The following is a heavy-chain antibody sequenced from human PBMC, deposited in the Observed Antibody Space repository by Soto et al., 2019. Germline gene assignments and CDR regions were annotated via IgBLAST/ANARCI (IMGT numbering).Heavy chain of an antibody. J-gene: IGHJ5*02. Sequence: QVQLVQSGAEVKKPGSSVKVSCKASGGTFSSYAISWVRQAPGQGLEWMGGIIPIFGTANYAQKFQGRVTITPAERTNXAYMELSSLRSEDTAVYYCARALVDSSSWYNWFDPWGQGTLVTVSS. V-gene: IGHV1-69*05. D-gene: IGHD6-13*01. CDR1: GGTFSSYA. CDR3: ARALVDSSSWYNWFDP. CDR2: IIPIFGTA.